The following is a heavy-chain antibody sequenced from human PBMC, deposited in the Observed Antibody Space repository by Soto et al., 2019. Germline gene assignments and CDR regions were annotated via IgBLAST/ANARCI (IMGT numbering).Heavy chain of an antibody. Sequence: QVQLQQWGAGLLKPSETLSLTCAVYGGSFSGYYWSWIRQPPGKGLEWIGEINHSGSTNYNPSLKSRVTISXXTXKXXFSMKLSSVTAADTAVYYCARGFHYDILTGLYFDYWGQGTLVTVSS. J-gene: IGHJ4*02. D-gene: IGHD3-9*01. CDR3: ARGFHYDILTGLYFDY. V-gene: IGHV4-34*01. CDR1: GGSFSGYY. CDR2: INHSGST.